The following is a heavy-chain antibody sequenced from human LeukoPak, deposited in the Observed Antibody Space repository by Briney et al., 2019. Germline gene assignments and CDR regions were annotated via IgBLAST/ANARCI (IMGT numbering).Heavy chain of an antibody. Sequence: GASVKVSCKASGYTFSSYHIHWVRQAPGQGLEWMGKINPSFNPGVDVTSYAQKFQGRVTMTRDISTNTVYMELSSLRSEDTAVYYCARPDYGDRSFDYWGQGTLVTVSS. CDR2: INPSFNPGVDVT. J-gene: IGHJ4*02. V-gene: IGHV1-46*01. CDR3: ARPDYGDRSFDY. D-gene: IGHD4-17*01. CDR1: GYTFSSYH.